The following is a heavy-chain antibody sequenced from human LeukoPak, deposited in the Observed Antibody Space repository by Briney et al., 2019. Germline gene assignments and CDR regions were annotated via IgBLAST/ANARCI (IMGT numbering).Heavy chain of an antibody. J-gene: IGHJ4*02. D-gene: IGHD1-1*01. V-gene: IGHV1-2*02. Sequence: ASVKVSCKASGYTFIGYYLRWVRQAPGQGLEWMGWINPDSGDTNYLQRFQGRVTMSRDTSISTAYMELSRLRSDDTAVYYCARSSGRALFDYWGQGTLVTVSS. CDR1: GYTFIGYY. CDR2: INPDSGDT. CDR3: ARSSGRALFDY.